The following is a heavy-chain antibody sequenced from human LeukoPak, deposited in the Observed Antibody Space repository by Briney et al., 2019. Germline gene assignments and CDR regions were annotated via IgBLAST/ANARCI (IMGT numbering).Heavy chain of an antibody. CDR2: MYYSGST. CDR1: GVSISTYY. V-gene: IGHV4-59*01. J-gene: IGHJ4*02. Sequence: SETLSLTCTVSGVSISTYYWSWIRQPPGKGLEWIGYMYYSGSTNYNPSLKSRVTISVDTSKNQFSLKLSSVTAADTAVYYCAGDSSSYYRSDYWGQGTLVTVSS. D-gene: IGHD6-13*01. CDR3: AGDSSSYYRSDY.